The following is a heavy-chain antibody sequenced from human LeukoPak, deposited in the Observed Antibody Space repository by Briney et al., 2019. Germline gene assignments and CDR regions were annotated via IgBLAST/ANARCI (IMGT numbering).Heavy chain of an antibody. CDR2: TYYRSKWYY. J-gene: IGHJ3*02. V-gene: IGHV6-1*01. D-gene: IGHD6-13*01. CDR1: GDSVSTNSAA. CDR3: GRDVAAAGNAFDI. Sequence: SQTLSLTCAISGDSVSTNSAAWNWIRQSPSRGLEWPARTYYRSKWYYDYAVSVKSRITINPDTSKNQFSLQLNSVTPEDTAVYYRGRDVAAAGNAFDIWGQGTMVTVSS.